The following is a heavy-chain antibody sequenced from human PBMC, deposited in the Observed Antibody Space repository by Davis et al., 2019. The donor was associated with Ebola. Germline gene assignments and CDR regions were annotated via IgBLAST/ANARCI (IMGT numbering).Heavy chain of an antibody. J-gene: IGHJ4*02. V-gene: IGHV3-15*01. CDR3: TTDLTLDLSSSMTDY. Sequence: PGGSLRLSCAASGFTFSNAWMSWVRQAPGKGLEWVGRIKSKTDGGTTDYAAPVKGRFTISRDDSKNTLYLQMNSLKTEDTAVYYCTTDLTLDLSSSMTDYWGQGTLVTVSS. CDR2: IKSKTDGGTT. D-gene: IGHD6-13*01. CDR1: GFTFSNAW.